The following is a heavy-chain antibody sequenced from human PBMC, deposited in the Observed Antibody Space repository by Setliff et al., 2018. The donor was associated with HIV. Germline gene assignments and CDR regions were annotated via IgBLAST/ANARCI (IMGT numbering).Heavy chain of an antibody. Sequence: PGGSLRLSCAASGFTFSSYAMHWVRQAPGKGLEWVAVISYDGSNKYYADSVKGRLTISRDNSKNTLYLQMNSLRAEDTAVYYCARKGSSSRSQEYYDFWGQGTLVTVSS. CDR2: ISYDGSNK. D-gene: IGHD6-13*01. CDR1: GFTFSSYA. J-gene: IGHJ4*02. CDR3: ARKGSSSRSQEYYDF. V-gene: IGHV3-30*04.